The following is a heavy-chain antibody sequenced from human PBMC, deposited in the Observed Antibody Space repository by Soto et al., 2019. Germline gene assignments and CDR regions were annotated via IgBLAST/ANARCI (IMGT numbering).Heavy chain of an antibody. CDR1: GVTVTSHY. CDR3: ARDLYFDY. CDR2: IYSGGST. V-gene: IGHV3-66*01. J-gene: IGHJ4*02. Sequence: GGSRRLSCAASGVTVTSHYMSWVRQAPGKGLEWVSVIYSGGSTYYAVSVKGRFTISRDNSKNTLYLQMNSLRAEDTAVYYCARDLYFDYWGQGTLVTVSS.